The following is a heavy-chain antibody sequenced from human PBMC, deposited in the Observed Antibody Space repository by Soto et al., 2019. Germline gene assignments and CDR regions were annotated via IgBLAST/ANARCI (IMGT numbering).Heavy chain of an antibody. CDR1: GYTFTSYD. D-gene: IGHD1-1*01. V-gene: IGHV1-8*01. Sequence: QVQLVQSGAEVKKPGASVKVSCKASGYTFTSYDINWVRQATGQGLEWMGWMNPNSGNTGYAQKFQGRVTMTRNTPFTTAKGERSSGRSEDRAVYSWAREMTTRGRDVWGKGTTVTVSS. CDR2: MNPNSGNT. CDR3: AREMTTRGRDV. J-gene: IGHJ6*04.